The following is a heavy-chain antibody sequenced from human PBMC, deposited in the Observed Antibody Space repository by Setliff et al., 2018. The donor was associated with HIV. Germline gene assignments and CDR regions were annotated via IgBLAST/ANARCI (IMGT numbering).Heavy chain of an antibody. V-gene: IGHV3-74*01. CDR3: ARVGLGGAFDI. Sequence: GGSLRLSCAASGFSFSDFWMHWVRQVPGKGLAWVSRVYSSGTTTTYADSVKGRFTISRDNGKNTLYLQMNSLRAEDSAVYFCARVGLGGAFDIWGQGTKVTVSS. CDR1: GFSFSDFW. J-gene: IGHJ3*02. CDR2: VYSSGTTT. D-gene: IGHD1-26*01.